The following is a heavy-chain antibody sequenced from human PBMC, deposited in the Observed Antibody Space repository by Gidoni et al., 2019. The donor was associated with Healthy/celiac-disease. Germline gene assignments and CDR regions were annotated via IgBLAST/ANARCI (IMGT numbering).Heavy chain of an antibody. D-gene: IGHD3-10*01. J-gene: IGHJ4*02. V-gene: IGHV4-39*01. CDR3: ARRGVRGVPVDY. Sequence: QLQLQESGPGLVKPSETLSLTCTVSGGSISSSGYYWGWIRQPPGKGLEWIGSIYYSGSTYYNPSLKSRVTISVDTSKNQFSLKLSSVTAADTAVYYCARRGVRGVPVDYWGQGTLVTVSS. CDR2: IYYSGST. CDR1: GGSISSSGYY.